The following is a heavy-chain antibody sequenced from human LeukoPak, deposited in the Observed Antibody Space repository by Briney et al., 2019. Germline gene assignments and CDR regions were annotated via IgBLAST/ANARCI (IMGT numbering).Heavy chain of an antibody. Sequence: SETLSLTCTVSGGPISSGSYYWSWIRQRAGKGLEWIGRIYTSGSTNYNPSLNSRVTISVDTSKNQFSLKLSSVTAADTAVYYCARDRGSSGWSDYWGQRTLVTVSS. D-gene: IGHD6-19*01. CDR1: GGPISSGSYY. CDR2: IYTSGST. CDR3: ARDRGSSGWSDY. J-gene: IGHJ4*02. V-gene: IGHV4-61*02.